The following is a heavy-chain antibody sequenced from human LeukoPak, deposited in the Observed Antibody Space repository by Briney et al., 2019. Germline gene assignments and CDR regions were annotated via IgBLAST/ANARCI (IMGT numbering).Heavy chain of an antibody. CDR3: ARAAPYCYYMDV. Sequence: PSQTLSLTCNVSGGSISSGGYYWSWIRQHPGKGLEWIGYIYYSGSTYYNPSLKSRVTISVDTSKNQFSLELSSVTAADTAVYYCARAAPYCYYMDVWGKGTTVTVSS. CDR1: GGSISSGGYY. CDR2: IYYSGST. J-gene: IGHJ6*03. V-gene: IGHV4-31*03.